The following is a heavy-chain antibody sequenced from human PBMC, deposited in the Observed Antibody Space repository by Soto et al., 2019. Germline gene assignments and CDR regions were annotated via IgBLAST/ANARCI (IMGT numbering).Heavy chain of an antibody. CDR1: GYTFTSYA. D-gene: IGHD4-4*01. CDR2: INAGNGNT. CDR3: ARAVKTVTRARTNWFDP. V-gene: IGHV1-3*01. J-gene: IGHJ5*02. Sequence: ASVKVSCKASGYTFTSYAMHWVRQAPGQRLEWMGWINAGNGNTKYSQKFQGRVTMTRNTSINTAYMELSSLRSEDTAVYYCARAVKTVTRARTNWFDPWGQGTPVTVSS.